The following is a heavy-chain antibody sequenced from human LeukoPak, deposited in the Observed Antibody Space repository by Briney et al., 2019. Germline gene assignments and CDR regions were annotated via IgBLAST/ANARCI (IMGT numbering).Heavy chain of an antibody. V-gene: IGHV4-30-4*01. CDR1: GGSISSGDYY. CDR3: ARGTLDIVVVPAADYFDY. D-gene: IGHD2-2*01. CDR2: IYYSGST. J-gene: IGHJ4*02. Sequence: SQTLSLTCTVSGGSISSGDYYWSWIRQPPGKGLEWIGYIYYSGSTYYNPSLKSRVTISVDTSKNQFSLKLSSVTAADTAVYYCARGTLDIVVVPAADYFDYWGQGTLVNVSS.